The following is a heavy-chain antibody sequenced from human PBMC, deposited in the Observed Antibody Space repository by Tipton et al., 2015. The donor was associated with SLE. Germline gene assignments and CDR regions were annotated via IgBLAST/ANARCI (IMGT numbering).Heavy chain of an antibody. V-gene: IGHV3-64*01. CDR2: ISSNGGST. CDR3: ARDTYSSSWWYYYYGMDV. D-gene: IGHD6-13*01. CDR1: GFTFSSYA. Sequence: SLRLSCAASGFTFSSYAMHWVRQAPGKGLEYVSAISSNGGSTYYANSVKGGFTISRDNSKNTLYLQMNSLRAEDTAVYYCARDTYSSSWWYYYYGMDVWGQGTTVTVSS. J-gene: IGHJ6*02.